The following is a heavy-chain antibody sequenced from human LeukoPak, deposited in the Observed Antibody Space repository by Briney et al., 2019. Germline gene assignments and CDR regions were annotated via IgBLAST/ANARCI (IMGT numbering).Heavy chain of an antibody. J-gene: IGHJ4*02. CDR2: ISGSGDST. CDR1: GFTFSSYA. CDR3: VSFYETY. Sequence: GGSLRLSCAASGFTFSSYAMSWVRQAPGKGLEWVSAISGSGDSTYYGDSVKGRFTISKDNAKNTVYLQMNSLRAEDTAVYYCVSFYETYWGRGTLVTVSS. V-gene: IGHV3-23*01. D-gene: IGHD2/OR15-2a*01.